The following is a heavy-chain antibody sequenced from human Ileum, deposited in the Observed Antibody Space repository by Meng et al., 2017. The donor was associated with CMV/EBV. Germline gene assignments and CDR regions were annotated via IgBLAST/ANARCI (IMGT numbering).Heavy chain of an antibody. J-gene: IGHJ4*02. CDR1: GGSVNNYY. CDR3: ARGPGASTREGFDY. D-gene: IGHD1-26*01. Sequence: QVQLQESGPGLVKPSETLSPTCTVSGGSVNNYYWGWIRQSAGKGLEWIGRFYSSDTYNYHPSLDSRVTMSLDTSKNQFSLNLRSVTAADTATYYCARGPGASTREGFDYWGLGTLVTVSS. CDR2: FYSSDTY. V-gene: IGHV4-4*07.